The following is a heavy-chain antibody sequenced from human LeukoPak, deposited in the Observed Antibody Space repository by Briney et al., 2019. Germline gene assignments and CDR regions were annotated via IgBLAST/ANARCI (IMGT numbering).Heavy chain of an antibody. V-gene: IGHV3-23*01. D-gene: IGHD2-15*01. CDR3: AILGYCSGGSCSNFDY. Sequence: GGSLRLSCAASGWMHWVRQAPGKGLEWVSAISGSGGSTYYADSVKGRFTISRDNSKNTLYLQMNSLRAEDTAVYYCAILGYCSGGSCSNFDYWGQGTLVTVSS. CDR1: GW. J-gene: IGHJ4*02. CDR2: ISGSGGST.